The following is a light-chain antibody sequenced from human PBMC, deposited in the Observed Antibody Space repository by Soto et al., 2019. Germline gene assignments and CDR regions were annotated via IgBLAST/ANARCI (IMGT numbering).Light chain of an antibody. J-gene: IGKJ2*01. CDR1: QSVLYSSNNKNY. V-gene: IGKV4-1*01. CDR2: WAS. CDR3: KQYYSTPPT. Sequence: DIVMTQSPDSLAVSLGERATINCKSSQSVLYSSNNKNYLAWYQQKPGQPPKLLIYWASTRESGVPDRCSGSGSGTDFALTISSLQAEDVAVYYCKQYYSTPPTFGQGTKLEIK.